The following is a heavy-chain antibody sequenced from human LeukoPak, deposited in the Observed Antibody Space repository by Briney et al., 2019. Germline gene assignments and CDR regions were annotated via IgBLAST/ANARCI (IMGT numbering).Heavy chain of an antibody. CDR2: ISSGGSTV. D-gene: IGHD5-24*01. CDR1: GLSLSDYS. V-gene: IGHV3-48*04. CDR3: AGVDGTFSHNFYMDV. J-gene: IGHJ6*03. Sequence: GGSLRLSCAGSGLSLSDYSLNWVRQTPGKGLEWISFISSGGSTVYYAGSVKGRFTISRDNARNAMYLQMNSLRVDDTAVYFCAGVDGTFSHNFYMDVWGKGSTVTVSS.